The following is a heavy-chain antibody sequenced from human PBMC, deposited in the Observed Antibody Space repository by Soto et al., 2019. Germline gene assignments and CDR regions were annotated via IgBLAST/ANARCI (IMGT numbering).Heavy chain of an antibody. D-gene: IGHD2-15*01. V-gene: IGHV3-74*01. J-gene: IGHJ3*02. CDR1: GFTFSDYW. CDR2: IKRDGSTT. Sequence: GGSLRLSCAASGFTFSDYWMHWVRQAPGKGLEWVSRIKRDGSTTNYADSVKGRFTISRDNAKNTLYLKMNSLRAEDTAEYYCAKDPRDCSGGSCYLSDDAFDIWGQGTMVTVSS. CDR3: AKDPRDCSGGSCYLSDDAFDI.